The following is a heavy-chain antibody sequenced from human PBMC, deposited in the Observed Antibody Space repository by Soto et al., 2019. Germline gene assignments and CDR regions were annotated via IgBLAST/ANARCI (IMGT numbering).Heavy chain of an antibody. Sequence: VQLVESGGGVVQPGRSLRLSCAASGFTFSDYAMHWVRQAPGKGLEWVAVVSHDGRNTHYADSVKGRFTISRDSSKNTVSLEMTSLGAEDTAVYYCAKGGRQWLGTSGFNYWGQGALVTVSS. D-gene: IGHD6-19*01. V-gene: IGHV3-30*18. CDR3: AKGGRQWLGTSGFNY. CDR2: VSHDGRNT. CDR1: GFTFSDYA. J-gene: IGHJ4*02.